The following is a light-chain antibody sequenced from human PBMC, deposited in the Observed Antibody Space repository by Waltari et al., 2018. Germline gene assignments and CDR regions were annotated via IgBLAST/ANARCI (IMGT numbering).Light chain of an antibody. CDR3: SAWDDSLNAYV. CDR2: RDN. J-gene: IGLJ1*01. CDR1: SSSIGSNT. Sequence: QSVLPQPPSASGGPGQRVTISCSGSSSSIGSNTVNWYQQLPGTAPKVLIKRDNERPSGVPDRFSGSESGTSASLAISGLQSDDEADYYCSAWDDSLNAYVFGTGTKVSVL. V-gene: IGLV1-44*01.